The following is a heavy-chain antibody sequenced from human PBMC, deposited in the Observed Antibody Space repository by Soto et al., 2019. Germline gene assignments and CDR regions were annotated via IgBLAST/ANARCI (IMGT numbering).Heavy chain of an antibody. D-gene: IGHD6-13*01. J-gene: IGHJ4*02. CDR1: GGTFSSYR. Sequence: QVQLVHSGAEMRRPGSSVKVSCKASGGTFSSYRINWVRQAPGQGLECVGGIVPIYRTADYAQKFQGRVTITADESARTAYMELRGLKSQDTAVYYCARDSGAKLSSSWGQGTLVTVSS. CDR3: ARDSGAKLSSS. CDR2: IVPIYRTA. V-gene: IGHV1-69*01.